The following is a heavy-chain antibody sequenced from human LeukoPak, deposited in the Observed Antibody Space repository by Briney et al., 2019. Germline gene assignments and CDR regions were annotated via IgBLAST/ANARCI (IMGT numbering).Heavy chain of an antibody. J-gene: IGHJ4*02. CDR3: ARPISASSGGPYFFDY. CDR1: GYTFTTYW. D-gene: IGHD6-6*01. V-gene: IGHV5-51*01. Sequence: GESLKISCKGSGYTFTTYWIAWVRQMPGKGLEWMGIIYPGDSDTRYSPSFRGQVSISADKSINTAYLQWNSLGASDTAIYYCARPISASSGGPYFFDYWGQGTLVTVSS. CDR2: IYPGDSDT.